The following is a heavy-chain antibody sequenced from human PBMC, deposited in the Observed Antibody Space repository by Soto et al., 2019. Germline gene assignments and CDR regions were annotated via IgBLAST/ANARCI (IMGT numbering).Heavy chain of an antibody. CDR3: AHGTYGGSGYYWDS. Sequence: SGPTLVNPTETLTLTCSFSGFSLSASGAGVGWIRQPPGKALEWLALIYWDGGERYSPSLKSRLTVTKDTSINHVVLTLTNVDPGDTGTYYCAHGTYGGSGYYWDSWGQGTRVTVSS. CDR2: IYWDGGE. CDR1: GFSLSASGAG. V-gene: IGHV2-5*02. J-gene: IGHJ4*02. D-gene: IGHD6-19*01.